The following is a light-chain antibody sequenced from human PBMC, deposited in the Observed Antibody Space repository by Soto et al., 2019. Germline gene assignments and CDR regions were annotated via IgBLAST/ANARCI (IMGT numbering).Light chain of an antibody. CDR1: SSNIGADYD. V-gene: IGLV1-40*01. J-gene: IGLJ1*01. CDR3: QSYDSSLSGSV. Sequence: HSVLTQPPSVSGAPGQRVTISCTGSSSNIGADYDVHWYQQIPGTAPKFLIYGNNNRPSGVPDRFSGSKSGTSASLAITGLQAEDEADYYCQSYDSSLSGSVFGTGTKVTVL. CDR2: GNN.